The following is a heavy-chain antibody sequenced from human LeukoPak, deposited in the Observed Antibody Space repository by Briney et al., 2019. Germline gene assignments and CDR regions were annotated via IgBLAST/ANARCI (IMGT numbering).Heavy chain of an antibody. CDR1: GGSISAYY. CDR2: LHSSGDT. CDR3: ATMFGESSDFDH. Sequence: PSETLSLTCVVSGGSISAYYWQWLRQPAGKGLEWIGLLHSSGDTNYNPSLRSRVTMSLDTSKNQFSLNLTSVTAADTAVYYCATMFGESSDFDHWGQGTLVTVSS. J-gene: IGHJ4*02. D-gene: IGHD3-10*02. V-gene: IGHV4-4*07.